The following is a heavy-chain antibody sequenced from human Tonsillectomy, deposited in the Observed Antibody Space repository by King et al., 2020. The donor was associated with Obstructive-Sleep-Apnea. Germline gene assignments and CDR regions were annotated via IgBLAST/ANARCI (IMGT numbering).Heavy chain of an antibody. D-gene: IGHD3-16*01. CDR2: IYHSGST. V-gene: IGHV4-34*01. J-gene: IGHJ4*02. Sequence: VQLQQWGAGLLKPSETLSLRCAVYGGSLSGYYWGWIRQPPGKGLEWIGDIYHSGSTTYNPSLKSRVSMSVDTSKEQFSLKLKSVTAADTAVYYCARGPVGGGFDYWGQGILVAVSS. CDR1: GGSLSGYY. CDR3: ARGPVGGGFDY.